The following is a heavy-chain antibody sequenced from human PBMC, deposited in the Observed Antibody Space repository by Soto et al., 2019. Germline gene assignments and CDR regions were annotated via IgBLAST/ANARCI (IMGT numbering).Heavy chain of an antibody. CDR1: GYTFTSYY. D-gene: IGHD2-21*02. J-gene: IGHJ6*02. CDR2: INPSGGST. V-gene: IGHV1-46*01. Sequence: ASVKVSCKASGYTFTSYYMHWVRQAPGQGLEWMGIINPSGGSTSYAQKFQGRVTMTRDTSTSTVYMELSSLRSEDTAVYYCAGPRDCYNETHYYYCDKDFWCQGPTVTVSS. CDR3: AGPRDCYNETHYYYCDKDF.